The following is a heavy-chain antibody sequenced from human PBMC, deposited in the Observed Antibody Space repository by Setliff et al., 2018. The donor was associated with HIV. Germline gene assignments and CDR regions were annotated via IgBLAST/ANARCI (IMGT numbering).Heavy chain of an antibody. CDR3: ARSIYGSGSQPLDY. J-gene: IGHJ4*02. V-gene: IGHV4-4*07. Sequence: SETLSLTCSVSGGSITGYWWSWIRQPAGKGLEWIGRIYSAGWTIYNPSLESRVTMSVDTSKNQFSLSLSSMTAADTAVYYCARSIYGSGSQPLDYWRQGILVTVSS. D-gene: IGHD3-10*01. CDR2: IYSAGWT. CDR1: GGSITGYW.